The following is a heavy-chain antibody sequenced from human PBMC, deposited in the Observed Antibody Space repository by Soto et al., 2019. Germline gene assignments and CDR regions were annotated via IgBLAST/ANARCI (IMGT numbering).Heavy chain of an antibody. CDR1: GFTFSSYG. Sequence: QVQLVESGGGVVQPGRSLRLSCAASGFTFSSYGMHWVRQAPGKGLEWVAVISYDGSNKYYADSVKGRFTISRDNSKHTLYLQMNSLRAEDTAVYYCAKDLLGPGRAYGMDVWGQGTTVTVSS. V-gene: IGHV3-30*18. D-gene: IGHD7-27*01. CDR2: ISYDGSNK. J-gene: IGHJ6*02. CDR3: AKDLLGPGRAYGMDV.